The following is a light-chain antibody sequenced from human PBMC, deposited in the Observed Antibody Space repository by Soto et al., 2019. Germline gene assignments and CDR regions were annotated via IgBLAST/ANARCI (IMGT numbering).Light chain of an antibody. CDR3: QQYNNRPPET. J-gene: IGKJ2*01. Sequence: EIVMTQSPSILSVSPGERATLSCRASQSVSSNLAWYQQKPGQAPRLLIYGASTMATGIPARFSGSGSGTEFTLTISSLQSEDFAVYYCQQYNNRPPETFGQGTKLEIK. V-gene: IGKV3-15*01. CDR2: GAS. CDR1: QSVSSN.